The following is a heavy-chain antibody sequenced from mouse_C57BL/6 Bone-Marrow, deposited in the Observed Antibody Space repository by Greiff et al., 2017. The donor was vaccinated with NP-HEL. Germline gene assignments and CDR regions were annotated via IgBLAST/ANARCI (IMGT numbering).Heavy chain of an antibody. CDR3: ARFITTVDGYAMDY. V-gene: IGHV1-63*01. CDR1: GYTFTNYW. D-gene: IGHD1-1*01. CDR2: IYPGGGYT. J-gene: IGHJ4*01. Sequence: QVQLKQSGAELVRPGTSVKMSCKASGYTFTNYWIGWAKQRPGHGLEWIGDIYPGGGYTNYNEKFKGKATLTADKSSSTAYMQFSSLTSEDSAIYYCARFITTVDGYAMDYWGQGTSVTVSS.